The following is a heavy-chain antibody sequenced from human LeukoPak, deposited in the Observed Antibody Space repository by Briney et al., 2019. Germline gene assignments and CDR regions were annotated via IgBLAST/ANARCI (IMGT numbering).Heavy chain of an antibody. J-gene: IGHJ6*02. V-gene: IGHV3-23*01. Sequence: GGSLRLSCAASGITFSGYAMSWVRQAPGKGLEWVSAISGSGGSTYYADSVKGRFTISRDNSKNTLYLQMNSLRAEDTAVYYCANSFFDWLLEYTYTGYYYYYGMDVWGQGTTVTVSS. CDR2: ISGSGGST. CDR1: GITFSGYA. CDR3: ANSFFDWLLEYTYTGYYYYYGMDV. D-gene: IGHD3-9*01.